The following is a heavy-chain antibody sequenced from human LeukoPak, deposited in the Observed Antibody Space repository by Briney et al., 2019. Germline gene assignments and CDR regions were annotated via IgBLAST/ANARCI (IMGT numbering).Heavy chain of an antibody. V-gene: IGHV3-23*01. CDR2: ITGSGDST. D-gene: IGHD4-17*01. CDR1: GFTFSSYA. Sequence: GGSLRLSCAASGFTFSSYAMSWVRRAPGKGLEWVSAITGSGDSTYYADSVKGRFTISKDNSKNTLFLQMNSLRAEDTAIYYCASGNGVFDFWGQGTLVTVSS. J-gene: IGHJ4*02. CDR3: ASGNGVFDF.